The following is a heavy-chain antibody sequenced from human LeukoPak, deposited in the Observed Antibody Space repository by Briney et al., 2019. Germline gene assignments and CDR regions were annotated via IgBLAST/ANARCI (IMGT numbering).Heavy chain of an antibody. CDR2: ISSNSGIK. V-gene: IGHV3-48*01. D-gene: IGHD3-3*01. CDR1: GFTFDDYG. CDR3: ARAYDFWSGPGGY. J-gene: IGHJ4*02. Sequence: GGSLRLSCAASGFTFDDYGMHWVRQAPGKGLEWVSDISSNSGIKSYADSVKGRFTISRDNAKNSLYLQMNSLRAEDTAVYYCARAYDFWSGPGGYWGQGTLVTVSS.